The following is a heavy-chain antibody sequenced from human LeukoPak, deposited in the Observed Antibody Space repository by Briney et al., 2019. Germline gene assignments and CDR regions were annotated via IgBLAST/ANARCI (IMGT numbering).Heavy chain of an antibody. V-gene: IGHV3-48*04. CDR1: GFTFSSYS. CDR2: ISSSSSTI. Sequence: PGGSLRLSCAASGFTFSSYSMNWVRQAPGKGLEWVSYISSSSSTIYYADSVKGRFTISRDNAKNSLYLQMNSLRAEDTAVYYCARDRRDDAFDIWGQGTMVTVSS. J-gene: IGHJ3*02. CDR3: ARDRRDDAFDI.